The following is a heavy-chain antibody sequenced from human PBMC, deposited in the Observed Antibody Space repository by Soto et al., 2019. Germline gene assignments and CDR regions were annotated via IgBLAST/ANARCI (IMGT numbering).Heavy chain of an antibody. Sequence: SVKVSCKASGYTFTSYYMHWVRQAPGQGLEWMGIINPSGDSTSYAQKFRGRFTMTRDTSTNTLFMELSSLRSEDTAVYYCARDWEFGYWGQGTLVTVSS. CDR3: ARDWEFGY. CDR2: INPSGDST. D-gene: IGHD3-10*01. CDR1: GYTFTSYY. J-gene: IGHJ4*02. V-gene: IGHV1-46*01.